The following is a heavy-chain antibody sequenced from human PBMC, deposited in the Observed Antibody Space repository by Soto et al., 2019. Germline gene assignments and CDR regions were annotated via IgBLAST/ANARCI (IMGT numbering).Heavy chain of an antibody. CDR3: VRVGPVASLNWFYP. CDR1: GGSISSGGYS. Sequence: PSETLSLTCAVSGGSISSGGYSWSWIRQPPGKGLEWIGYIYHSGSTYYNPSLKSRVTISVDRSKNQFSLKLNSVTAADTAVYYCVRVGPVASLNWFYPWGQGTLVTVSS. CDR2: IYHSGST. V-gene: IGHV4-30-2*01. J-gene: IGHJ5*02. D-gene: IGHD2-21*01.